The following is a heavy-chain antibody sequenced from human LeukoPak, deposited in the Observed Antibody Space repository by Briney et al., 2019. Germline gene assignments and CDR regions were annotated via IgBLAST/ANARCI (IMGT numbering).Heavy chain of an antibody. V-gene: IGHV1-69*04. CDR3: ARDHDILTGAFDY. J-gene: IGHJ4*02. CDR1: GGTFSSYA. D-gene: IGHD3-9*01. Sequence: ASVKVSCKASGGTFSSYAISWVRQAPGQGLEWMGRIIPILGIANYAQKFQGRVTITADKSTSTAYKELSSLRSEDTAVYYCARDHDILTGAFDYWGQGTLVTVSS. CDR2: IIPILGIA.